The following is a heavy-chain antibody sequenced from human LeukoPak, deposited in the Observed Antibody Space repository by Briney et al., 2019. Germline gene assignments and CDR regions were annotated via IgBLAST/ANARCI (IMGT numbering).Heavy chain of an antibody. CDR1: GLTFRTYG. CDR3: APRVVVIAAPFDY. D-gene: IGHD2-21*01. J-gene: IGHJ4*02. CDR2: IRYDGSNK. Sequence: PGGSLRLSCAASGLTFRTYGMHWVRQAPGKGLEWVAFIRYDGSNKYYADSVKGRFTISRDNSKNTLYLQMNSLRTEDTAVYYCAPRVVVIAAPFDYWGQGTLVTVSS. V-gene: IGHV3-30*02.